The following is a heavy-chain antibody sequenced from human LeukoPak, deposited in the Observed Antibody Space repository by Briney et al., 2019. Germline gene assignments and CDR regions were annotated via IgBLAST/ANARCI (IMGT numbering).Heavy chain of an antibody. CDR2: IYYSGST. CDR3: ARDRGYYDSSGYPRPLDY. J-gene: IGHJ4*02. CDR1: GGSISSSSYY. D-gene: IGHD3-22*01. Sequence: SETLSLTCTVSGGSISSSSYYWGWIRQPPGKGLEWIGSIYYSGSTYYNPSLKSRVTISVDTSKNQFSLKLSSVTAADTAVYYCARDRGYYDSSGYPRPLDYWGQGTLVTVSS. V-gene: IGHV4-39*02.